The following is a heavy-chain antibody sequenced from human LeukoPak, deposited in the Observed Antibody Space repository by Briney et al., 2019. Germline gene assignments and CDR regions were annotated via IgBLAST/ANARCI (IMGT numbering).Heavy chain of an antibody. V-gene: IGHV4-34*01. D-gene: IGHD2-15*01. CDR2: INHSGST. J-gene: IGHJ5*02. Sequence: SETLSLTCAVYGGSFSGYYWSWIRQPPGKGLEWIGEINHSGSTNYNPSLKSRVTISVDTSKNQFSLKLSSVTAADTAVYYCAPYGRYCSGGSCYMWFDPWGRGTLVSVSS. CDR1: GGSFSGYY. CDR3: APYGRYCSGGSCYMWFDP.